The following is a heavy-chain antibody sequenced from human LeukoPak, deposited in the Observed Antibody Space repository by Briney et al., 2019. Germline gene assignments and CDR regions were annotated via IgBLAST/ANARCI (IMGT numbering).Heavy chain of an antibody. CDR1: GFTFSSYS. J-gene: IGHJ3*02. V-gene: IGHV3-21*01. D-gene: IGHD3-22*01. Sequence: GGSLRLSCAASGFTFSSYSMNWVRQAPGKGLEWVSSISSSSSYIYYADSVKGRFTTSRDNAKNSLYLQMNSLRAEDTAVYYCARVGLITMIVDAFDIWGQGTMVTVSS. CDR3: ARVGLITMIVDAFDI. CDR2: ISSSSSYI.